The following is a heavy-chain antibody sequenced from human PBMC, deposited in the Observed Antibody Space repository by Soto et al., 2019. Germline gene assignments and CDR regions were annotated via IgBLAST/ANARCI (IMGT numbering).Heavy chain of an antibody. D-gene: IGHD6-13*01. V-gene: IGHV3-48*02. J-gene: IGHJ3*02. Sequence: EVQLVESGGGLVQPGGSLRLSCAASGFTFSSYSMNWVRQAPGKGLEWVSYISSSSSTIYYADSVKGRFTISRDNAKNSLYLQMNSLSDEDTAVYYCARDLPGYSSRRNDAFDIWGQGTMVTVSS. CDR1: GFTFSSYS. CDR3: ARDLPGYSSRRNDAFDI. CDR2: ISSSSSTI.